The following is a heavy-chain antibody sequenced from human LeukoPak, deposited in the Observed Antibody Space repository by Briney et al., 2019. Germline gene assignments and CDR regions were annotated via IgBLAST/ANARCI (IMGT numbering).Heavy chain of an antibody. Sequence: SETLSLTCTVSGGSINSNNYYWGWIRQPPGKGLEWIGSIYSSGSAYYNPSLKSRVTISVDTSKNQFSLKLSSVTAADTAVYYCARVQRTYYYDSSGYYPFDYWGQGTLVTVSS. CDR1: GGSINSNNYY. J-gene: IGHJ4*02. CDR3: ARVQRTYYYDSSGYYPFDY. D-gene: IGHD3-22*01. CDR2: IYSSGSA. V-gene: IGHV4-39*01.